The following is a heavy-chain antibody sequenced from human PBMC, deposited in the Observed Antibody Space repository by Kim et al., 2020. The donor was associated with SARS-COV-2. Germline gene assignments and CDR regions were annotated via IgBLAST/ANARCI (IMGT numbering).Heavy chain of an antibody. J-gene: IGHJ4*02. Sequence: YADSVKGRFTISRDNAKNTLDLQMNSLRAEDTAVYYCARRQFTSGWYYFDYWGQGTLVTVSS. V-gene: IGHV3-74*03. D-gene: IGHD6-19*01. CDR3: ARRQFTSGWYYFDY.